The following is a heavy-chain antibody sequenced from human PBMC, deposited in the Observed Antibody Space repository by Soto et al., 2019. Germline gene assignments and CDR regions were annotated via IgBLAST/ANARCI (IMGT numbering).Heavy chain of an antibody. CDR2: INPTGST. D-gene: IGHD2-2*01. V-gene: IGHV1-46*01. CDR3: AREDRDRETGLVPAAIDGMDV. Sequence: ASVKVSCKASGYTFTSYYMHWVRQAPGQGLEWMGIINPTGSTTYAQKFQGRVTMTRDTSTSTVYMELRSLRSEDTAVYYCAREDRDRETGLVPAAIDGMDVWG. CDR1: GYTFTSYY. J-gene: IGHJ6*02.